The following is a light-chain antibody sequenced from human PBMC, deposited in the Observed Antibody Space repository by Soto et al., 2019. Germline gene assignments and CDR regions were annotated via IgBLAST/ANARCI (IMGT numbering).Light chain of an antibody. CDR3: ASYTTSSTDV. CDR1: SSDVGGYNY. J-gene: IGLJ1*01. Sequence: QSALTQPASVSGSPGQSIAISCTGTSSDVGGYNYVSWYQQNPGKAPKFIIYDVSNRPSGVSDRFSGSKSGNTASLTISGLQAEDEADYYCASYTTSSTDVFGTGTQLTVL. CDR2: DVS. V-gene: IGLV2-14*01.